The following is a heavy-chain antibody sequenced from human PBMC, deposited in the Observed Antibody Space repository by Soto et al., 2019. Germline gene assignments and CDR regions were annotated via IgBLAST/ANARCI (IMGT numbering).Heavy chain of an antibody. D-gene: IGHD1-1*01. Sequence: DVQLVESGGGLIQPGEFLRLSCAAFGLTVSGTKYVAWVRQAPGKGLEWVSALYDVFGSFYADSVKGRLTTSSDRSKSTVYLQMNDLRPDDTAVYYCASWHEREHAYDVWGQGTTVIVSS. J-gene: IGHJ3*01. CDR1: GLTVSGTKY. V-gene: IGHV3-53*01. CDR3: ASWHEREHAYDV. CDR2: LYDVFGS.